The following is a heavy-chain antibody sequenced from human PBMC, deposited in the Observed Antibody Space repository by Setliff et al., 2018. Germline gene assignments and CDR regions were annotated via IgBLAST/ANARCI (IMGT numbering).Heavy chain of an antibody. CDR2: TIPMFGST. D-gene: IGHD5-18*01. J-gene: IGHJ6*03. CDR1: GGTFRSYG. CDR3: AREGVDTRSSTDYRYYMDV. Sequence: GASVKVSCKASGGTFRSYGIGWVRQAPGQGLEWMGGTIPMFGSTNYAQKFQDRVTIITDESTGTAYMELSSLRTEDTAVYYCAREGVDTRSSTDYRYYMDVWGKGTTVTVSS. V-gene: IGHV1-69*05.